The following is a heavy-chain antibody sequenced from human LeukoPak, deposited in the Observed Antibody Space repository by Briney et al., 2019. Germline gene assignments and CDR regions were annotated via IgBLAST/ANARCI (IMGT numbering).Heavy chain of an antibody. J-gene: IGHJ4*02. CDR3: ARAPRDGYNSDYFDY. CDR2: IYSGGST. D-gene: IGHD5-24*01. V-gene: IGHV3-66*02. CDR1: GFTGKNNY. Sequence: GSLRLFRASSGFTGKNNYMNLVRQAPREGLEWVSVIYSGGSTYYADSVKGRFTISRDNSKNTLYLQMNSLRAEDTAVYYCARAPRDGYNSDYFDYWGQGTLVTVSS.